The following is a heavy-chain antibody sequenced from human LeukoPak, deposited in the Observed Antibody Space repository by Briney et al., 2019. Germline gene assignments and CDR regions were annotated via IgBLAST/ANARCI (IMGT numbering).Heavy chain of an antibody. D-gene: IGHD6-13*01. V-gene: IGHV3-7*04. CDR2: IKQDGSEK. J-gene: IGHJ5*02. Sequence: GGSLRLSCAASGFAFSSYWMSWVRQAPGKGLEWVASIKQDGSEKYYVDSVKGRFTISRDNAKNSLYLQMNSLRAEDTAVYYCARGHSSSPNWFDPWGQGTLVTVSS. CDR1: GFAFSSYW. CDR3: ARGHSSSPNWFDP.